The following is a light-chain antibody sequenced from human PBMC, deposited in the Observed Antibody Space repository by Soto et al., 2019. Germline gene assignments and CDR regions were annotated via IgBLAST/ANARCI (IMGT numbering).Light chain of an antibody. V-gene: IGLV2-8*01. CDR2: EVT. Sequence: QSALTQPPSASGSPGQSLTISCTGTSGDVGFYNFVSWYQQRPGKAPKLVIYEVTKRPSGAPDRFSGSKSGSTASLTVSGLQADDEAEYYCASYAGTKLFVFGSGTKVTVL. CDR3: ASYAGTKLFV. J-gene: IGLJ1*01. CDR1: SGDVGFYNF.